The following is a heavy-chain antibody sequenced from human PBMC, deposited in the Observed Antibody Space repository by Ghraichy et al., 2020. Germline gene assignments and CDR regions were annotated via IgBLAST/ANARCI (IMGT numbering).Heavy chain of an antibody. D-gene: IGHD2-15*01. Sequence: SETLSLTCAVYGGSFSGYYWSWIRQPPGKGLEWIGEINHSGSTNYNPSLKSRVTISVDTSKNQFSLKLSSVTAADTAVYYCARKTLLSRVAYCSGGSCKGAFDIWGQGTMVTVSS. J-gene: IGHJ3*02. V-gene: IGHV4-34*01. CDR2: INHSGST. CDR1: GGSFSGYY. CDR3: ARKTLLSRVAYCSGGSCKGAFDI.